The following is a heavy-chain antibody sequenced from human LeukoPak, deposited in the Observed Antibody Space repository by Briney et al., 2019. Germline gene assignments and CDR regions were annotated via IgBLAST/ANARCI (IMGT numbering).Heavy chain of an antibody. D-gene: IGHD6-13*01. CDR2: IWYDGSNK. J-gene: IGHJ6*03. CDR3: ARRFKRFGIAAAGSYLDV. V-gene: IGHV3-33*01. CDR1: GFTFSSYG. Sequence: PGGSLRLSCAVSGFTFSSYGMHWVRQAPGKGLEWVAVIWYDGSNKYYADSVKGRFTISRDNSKNTLYLQMNSLRAEDTAVYYCARRFKRFGIAAAGSYLDVWGKGTTVTVSS.